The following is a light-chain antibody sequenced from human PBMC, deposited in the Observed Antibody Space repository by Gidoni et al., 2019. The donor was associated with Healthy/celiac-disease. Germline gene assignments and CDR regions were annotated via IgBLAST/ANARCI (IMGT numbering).Light chain of an antibody. Sequence: DIKMTQSPSSLSASVGERVTITCRASQSISSYVNWYQQKPGKAPKLLIYAASSLQSGVPSRFSGSGSGTDFTITISSLQPEDFATYYCQQSYSTPFTFGGGTKVEIK. J-gene: IGKJ4*01. CDR1: QSISSY. CDR3: QQSYSTPFT. CDR2: AAS. V-gene: IGKV1-39*01.